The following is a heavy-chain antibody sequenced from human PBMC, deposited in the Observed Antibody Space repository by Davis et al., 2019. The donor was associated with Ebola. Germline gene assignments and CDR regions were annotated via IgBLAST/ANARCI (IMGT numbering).Heavy chain of an antibody. CDR3: AKQNRGGVGGLQDYFDF. Sequence: GESLKISCAASGFTFSSYSMNWVRQAPGKGLEWVSSISSSSSYIYYADSVKGRFTISRDNPKNTLYLQMNSLRAEDTAVYYCAKQNRGGVGGLQDYFDFWGQGTLVTVSS. D-gene: IGHD1-26*01. CDR2: ISSSSSYI. V-gene: IGHV3-21*04. CDR1: GFTFSSYS. J-gene: IGHJ4*02.